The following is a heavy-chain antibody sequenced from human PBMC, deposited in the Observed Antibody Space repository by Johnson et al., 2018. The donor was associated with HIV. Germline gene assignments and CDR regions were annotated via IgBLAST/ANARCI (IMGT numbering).Heavy chain of an antibody. V-gene: IGHV3-30*04. Sequence: QVQLVESGGGVVQPGRSLRLSCAASGFTFSSYAMHWVRQAPGKGLEWVAVISYDGSDKNYVDSVKGRFTISRDNAKNSLYLQMNSLRAEDTAVYYCARERWSTYYGAFDIWGQGTMVTVSS. CDR3: ARERWSTYYGAFDI. J-gene: IGHJ3*02. CDR1: GFTFSSYA. CDR2: ISYDGSDK. D-gene: IGHD3-3*01.